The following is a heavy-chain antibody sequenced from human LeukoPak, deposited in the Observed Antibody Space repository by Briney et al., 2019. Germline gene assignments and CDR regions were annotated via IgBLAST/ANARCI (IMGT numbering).Heavy chain of an antibody. D-gene: IGHD6-13*01. Sequence: SETLSLTCTVSGGSISSYFWSWIRQPPGKGLEWIGYVYYSGSTNYNPSLKSRVTISVDTSKNQFSLKLSSVTAADTAVYYCAWGYSSSWYYFDYWGQGTLVTVSS. CDR1: GGSISSYF. CDR2: VYYSGST. J-gene: IGHJ4*02. V-gene: IGHV4-59*08. CDR3: AWGYSSSWYYFDY.